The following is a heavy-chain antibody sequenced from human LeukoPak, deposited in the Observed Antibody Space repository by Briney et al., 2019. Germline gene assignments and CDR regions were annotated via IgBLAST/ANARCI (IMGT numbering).Heavy chain of an antibody. D-gene: IGHD3-10*01. J-gene: IGHJ3*02. CDR1: GGSISSYY. Sequence: PSETLSLTCTVSGGSISSYYWSWIRQPPGKGLEWIGEINHSGSTNYNPSLKSRVTISVDTSKNQFSLKLSSVTAADTAVYYCAREGGGYYAIWGQGTMVTVSS. CDR3: AREGGGYYAI. CDR2: INHSGST. V-gene: IGHV4-34*01.